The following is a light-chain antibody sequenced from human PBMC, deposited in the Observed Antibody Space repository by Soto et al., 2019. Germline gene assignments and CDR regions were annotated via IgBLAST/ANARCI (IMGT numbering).Light chain of an antibody. Sequence: EIVMTQSPATLSVSPGERATLSCRASQSVSSNLAWYQQKPGQAPRLLIYGASTRATGIPARFSGSGSGTEFTLTISSLQSEDFAVYYCKQYNDWPRTFGQGTKVKSN. CDR1: QSVSSN. J-gene: IGKJ1*01. CDR2: GAS. CDR3: KQYNDWPRT. V-gene: IGKV3-15*01.